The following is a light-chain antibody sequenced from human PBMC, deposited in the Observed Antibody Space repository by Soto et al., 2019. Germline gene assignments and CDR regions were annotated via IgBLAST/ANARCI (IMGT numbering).Light chain of an antibody. CDR2: YAS. CDR1: QSLXSW. V-gene: IGKV1-5*01. CDR3: QQYKSDSWT. J-gene: IGKJ1*01. Sequence: IQLTQCPATLSASAGDSVTITCRASQSLXSWFGWYQQKPGKAPKVLXAYASSLERGGPSRLSGSGSGTEFTLTISSLHPDDFANYYCQQYKSDSWTFGQGTKVDIK.